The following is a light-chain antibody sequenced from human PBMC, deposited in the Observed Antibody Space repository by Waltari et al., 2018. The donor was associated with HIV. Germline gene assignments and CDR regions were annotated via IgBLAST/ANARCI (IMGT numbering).Light chain of an antibody. CDR3: CSYAGGYTLV. CDR1: SSDVGGYNY. CDR2: DVT. V-gene: IGLV2-11*01. J-gene: IGLJ3*02. Sequence: QSALTQPRSVSGSPGQSVTISCTGTSSDVGGYNYVSWDQQHPGKAPKLMIYDVTKRPSGVPDRFSGSKSGNTASLTISGLQAEDEADYFCCSYAGGYTLVFGGGTKLTVL.